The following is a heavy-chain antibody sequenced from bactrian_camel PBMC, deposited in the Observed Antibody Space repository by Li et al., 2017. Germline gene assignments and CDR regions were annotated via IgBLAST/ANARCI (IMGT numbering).Heavy chain of an antibody. CDR2: IATGSGNT. J-gene: IGHJ6*01. D-gene: IGHD2*01. CDR3: AARGPYCYTKLSVADFTY. V-gene: IGHV3S40*01. Sequence: VQLVESGGGSVRAGGSLRLSCTYTRRPNYVTWFRQGPGNGREGVARIATGSGNTYYADSVKGRFTISQDNAKNTEYLQMNSLKPEDTAMYYCAARGPYCYTKLSVADFTYWGQGTQVTVS. CDR1: TRRPNY.